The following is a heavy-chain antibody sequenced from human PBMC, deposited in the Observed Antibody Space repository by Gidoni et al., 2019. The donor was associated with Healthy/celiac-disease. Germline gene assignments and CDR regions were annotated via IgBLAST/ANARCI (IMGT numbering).Heavy chain of an antibody. CDR3: ARSQWLENYFDY. J-gene: IGHJ4*02. CDR1: GVTVRSNY. V-gene: IGHV3-53*04. D-gene: IGHD6-19*01. Sequence: EVQLVESGGGVVQRGGWLRLDWADPGVTVRSNYMCWVRQAPGKGLGCVSFIYSGGSTYYAASVKCLFTISRHNSKNTLYLQMNSLSAEDTAVYYCARSQWLENYFDYWGQGTLVTVSS. CDR2: IYSGGST.